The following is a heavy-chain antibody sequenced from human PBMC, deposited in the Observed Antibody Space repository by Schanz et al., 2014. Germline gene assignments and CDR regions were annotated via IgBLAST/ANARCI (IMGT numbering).Heavy chain of an antibody. D-gene: IGHD5-12*01. J-gene: IGHJ3*01. CDR3: ARDEGRDGYNLAFDV. CDR2: IYSGGST. CDR1: GFTVSINY. V-gene: IGHV3-66*01. Sequence: EVQLVESGGGLVQPGGSLRLSCAASGFTVSINYMSWVRQAPGKGLEWVSVIYSGGSTYYADSVKGRFTISRDSSKNTLFLQMNSLRPEDTAVYFCARDEGRDGYNLAFDVWGQGTLVTVSS.